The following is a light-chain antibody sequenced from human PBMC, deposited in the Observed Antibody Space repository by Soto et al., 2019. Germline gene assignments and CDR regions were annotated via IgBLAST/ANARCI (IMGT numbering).Light chain of an antibody. Sequence: EIVLTQSPATLSLSPGERATLSCRASQSVNNYLAWYQQKPGQAPRLLIYDASNRATGIPARFSGSGSGADFTLTISSLEPEDVAVYYCQQRSNWPPTFGQGTRLDIK. V-gene: IGKV3-11*01. CDR2: DAS. CDR1: QSVNNY. CDR3: QQRSNWPPT. J-gene: IGKJ5*01.